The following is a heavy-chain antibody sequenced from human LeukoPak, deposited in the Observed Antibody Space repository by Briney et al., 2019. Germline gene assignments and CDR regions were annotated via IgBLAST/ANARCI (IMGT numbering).Heavy chain of an antibody. CDR2: IYTSGST. V-gene: IGHV4-61*02. CDR3: ARGKIVAPPPFDY. J-gene: IGHJ4*02. CDR1: GGSISSGSYY. Sequence: SQTLSLTCTVSGGSISSGSYYWSWIRQPAGKGLEWIGRIYTSGSTNYNPSLKSRVTISVDTSKNQFSLKLSSVTAAGTAVYYCARGKIVAPPPFDYWGQGTLVTVSS. D-gene: IGHD3-22*01.